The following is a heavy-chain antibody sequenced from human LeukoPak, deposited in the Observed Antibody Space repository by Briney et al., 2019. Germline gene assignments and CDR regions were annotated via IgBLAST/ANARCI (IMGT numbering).Heavy chain of an antibody. CDR1: GFTFSSYG. CDR2: ISYDGTNK. CDR3: AKRGDCSSISCSTYGIDY. V-gene: IGHV3-30*18. J-gene: IGHJ4*02. D-gene: IGHD2-2*02. Sequence: PGGPLRLSCAASGFTFSSYGMHWVRQAPGKGLEWVAVISYDGTNKYYVDSVKGRFTISRDNSKNTLYLQMNSLRAEDTAVYYCAKRGDCSSISCSTYGIDYWGRGTLVTVSS.